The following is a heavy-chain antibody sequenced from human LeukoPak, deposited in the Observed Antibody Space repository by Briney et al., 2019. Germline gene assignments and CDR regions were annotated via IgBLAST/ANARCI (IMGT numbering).Heavy chain of an antibody. CDR2: INPNSGGT. V-gene: IGHV1-2*02. D-gene: IGHD3/OR15-3a*01. CDR1: GYTFTGYY. Sequence: GASVKLSCKASGYTFTGYYMHWVRQAPGQGLEWRGWINPNSGGTNYAQKFQGRVTMTRDTSISTAYMEVSRLTADDTAVYYCARGGTTYYCHYWGQGTLVTVSS. J-gene: IGHJ4*02. CDR3: ARGGTTYYCHY.